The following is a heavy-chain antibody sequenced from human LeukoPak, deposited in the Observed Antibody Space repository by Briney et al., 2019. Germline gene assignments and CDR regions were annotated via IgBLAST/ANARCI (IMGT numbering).Heavy chain of an antibody. CDR1: GFTFSSYA. D-gene: IGHD3-22*01. V-gene: IGHV3-23*01. J-gene: IGHJ3*02. Sequence: GGSLRLSCAASGFTFSSYAMSWVRQAPGKGLEWVSAISGSGGSTYYADSVKGRFTISRDNSKNTLYLQMNSLRAEDTAVYYCAEKGSGYHAFDIWGQGTMVTVSS. CDR3: AEKGSGYHAFDI. CDR2: ISGSGGST.